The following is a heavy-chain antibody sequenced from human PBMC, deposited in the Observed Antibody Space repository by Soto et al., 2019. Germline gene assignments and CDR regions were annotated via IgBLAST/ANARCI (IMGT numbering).Heavy chain of an antibody. Sequence: QVQLQLWGAGLLKPSETLSLTCAVYGGSFSGYYWSWIRQPPGQGLEWIGEINHSGSTNYNPSLKSRVTISVDTSKNQFSLKLSSVTAADTAVYYCARGRITIFGVVKNHDVWGKGTTVTVSS. CDR3: ARGRITIFGVVKNHDV. CDR2: INHSGST. D-gene: IGHD3-3*01. V-gene: IGHV4-34*01. J-gene: IGHJ6*04. CDR1: GGSFSGYY.